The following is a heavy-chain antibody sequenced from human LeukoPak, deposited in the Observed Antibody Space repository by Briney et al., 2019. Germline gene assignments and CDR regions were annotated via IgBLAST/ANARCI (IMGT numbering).Heavy chain of an antibody. V-gene: IGHV1-69*06. J-gene: IGHJ4*02. CDR2: IIPIFGTA. CDR1: GGTFSIYA. CDR3: AKYSSGFDY. Sequence: ASVTVSCTASGGTFSIYAISWVRQAPGQGLEWMGRIIPIFGTANYAQKFQGRVTITADKSTSTAYMELSSLRSEDTAVYYCAKYSSGFDYWGQGTLVTVSS. D-gene: IGHD6-25*01.